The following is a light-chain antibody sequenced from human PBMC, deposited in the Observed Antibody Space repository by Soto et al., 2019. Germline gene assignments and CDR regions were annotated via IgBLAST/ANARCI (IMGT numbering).Light chain of an antibody. CDR3: QQRSNWPIT. Sequence: EIVMTQSPATLSVSPGERATLSCRASQTVSSNLAWYQQKPGQAPRLLIYGASTRATGIPARFSGSGSGTDFTLTINNLQPEDFAVYYCQQRSNWPITFGQGTRREIK. CDR1: QTVSSN. CDR2: GAS. J-gene: IGKJ5*01. V-gene: IGKV3D-15*01.